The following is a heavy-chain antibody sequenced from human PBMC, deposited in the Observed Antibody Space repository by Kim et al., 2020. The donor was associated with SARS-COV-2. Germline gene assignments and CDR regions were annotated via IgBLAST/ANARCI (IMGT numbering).Heavy chain of an antibody. D-gene: IGHD3-9*01. V-gene: IGHV3-23*01. Sequence: YEDSVKSRCSISRDNTTNTLYLQMSRLRAEDTAGYYCAKDGDFDWSPFDYWGQGTLVTVSS. J-gene: IGHJ5*01. CDR3: AKDGDFDWSPFDY.